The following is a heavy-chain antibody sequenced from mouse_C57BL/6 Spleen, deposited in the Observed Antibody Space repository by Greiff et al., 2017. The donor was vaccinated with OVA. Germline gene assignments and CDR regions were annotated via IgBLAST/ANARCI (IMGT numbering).Heavy chain of an antibody. CDR1: GYSITSGYY. Sequence: VQLKESGPGLVKPSQSLSLTCSVTGYSITSGYYWNWIRQFPGNKLEWMGYISYDGSNNYNPSLKNRISITRETSKNQFFLKLNSVTTEDTATYYCARDRGYYGSSAGYFDVWGTGTTVTVSS. D-gene: IGHD1-1*01. CDR3: ARDRGYYGSSAGYFDV. V-gene: IGHV3-6*01. J-gene: IGHJ1*03. CDR2: ISYDGSN.